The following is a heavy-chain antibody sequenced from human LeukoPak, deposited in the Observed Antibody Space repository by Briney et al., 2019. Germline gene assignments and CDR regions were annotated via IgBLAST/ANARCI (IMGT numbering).Heavy chain of an antibody. D-gene: IGHD6-19*01. CDR1: GYTFTSYY. CDR3: ARGPPRIAVAAYYFDY. J-gene: IGHJ4*02. CDR2: INPSGGST. Sequence: ASVKVSCKASGYTFTSYYMHWVRQAPGQGLEWVGIINPSGGSTSYAQKFQGRVTMTRDTSTSTVYMELSSLRSEDTAVYYCARGPPRIAVAAYYFDYWGQGTLVTVSS. V-gene: IGHV1-46*01.